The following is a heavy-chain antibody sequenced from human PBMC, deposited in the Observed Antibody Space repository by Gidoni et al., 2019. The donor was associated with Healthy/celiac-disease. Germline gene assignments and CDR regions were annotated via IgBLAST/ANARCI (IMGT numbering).Heavy chain of an antibody. D-gene: IGHD6-13*01. CDR2: IWYDGSNK. CDR3: ARDLFEAAAVEDAFEI. CDR1: GFTFSSYG. V-gene: IGHV3-33*01. J-gene: IGHJ3*02. Sequence: QVQLVESGGGVVQPGRSLRLSCAASGFTFSSYGMHWVRPAPGKGLEWVAVIWYDGSNKYYADSGKGRFTISRDNSKNTLYLQMNSLRAEDTAVYYCARDLFEAAAVEDAFEIWGQGTMVTVSS.